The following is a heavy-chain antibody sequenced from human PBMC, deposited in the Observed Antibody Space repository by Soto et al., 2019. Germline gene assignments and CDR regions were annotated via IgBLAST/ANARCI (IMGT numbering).Heavy chain of an antibody. D-gene: IGHD4-17*01. V-gene: IGHV4-30-4*01. CDR3: AHKAGHDYGDYPYYYGMDV. CDR2: IYYSGST. J-gene: IGHJ6*02. CDR1: GGSISSGNYY. Sequence: KPSETMSLTCTVSGGSISSGNYYWSWIRQPPGKGLEWIGYIYYSGSTYYNPSLKSRVTISVYTSKNHFSLKLSSVTAADTAVYYCAHKAGHDYGDYPYYYGMDVWGQGTTVPSP.